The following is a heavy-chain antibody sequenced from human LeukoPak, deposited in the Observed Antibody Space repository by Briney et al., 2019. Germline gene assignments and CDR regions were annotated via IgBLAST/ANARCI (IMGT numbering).Heavy chain of an antibody. J-gene: IGHJ5*02. CDR2: MYYSGST. CDR1: GASVRSCSYY. V-gene: IGHV4-61*03. CDR3: ARGGNWFDP. Sequence: SETLALTCTVSGASVRSCSYYWSWIRQPPGKGLEWIGYMYYSGSTNYNPSLKSRVTISIDTSKNYFSLRLTPVTAPDTAVYYCARGGNWFDPRGQGTLVPVSS.